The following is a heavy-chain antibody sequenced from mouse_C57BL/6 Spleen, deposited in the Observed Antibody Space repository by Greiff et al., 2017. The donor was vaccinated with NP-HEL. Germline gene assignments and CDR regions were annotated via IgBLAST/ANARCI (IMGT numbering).Heavy chain of an antibody. Sequence: VQVVESGPELVKPGASVKISCKASGYAFSSSWMNWVKQRPGKGLEWIGRIYPGDGDTNYNGKFKGKATLTADKSSSTAYMQLSSLTSEDSAVYFCARDYGSGGYYAMDYWGQGTSVTVSS. V-gene: IGHV1-82*01. CDR2: IYPGDGDT. CDR3: ARDYGSGGYYAMDY. J-gene: IGHJ4*01. CDR1: GYAFSSSW. D-gene: IGHD1-1*01.